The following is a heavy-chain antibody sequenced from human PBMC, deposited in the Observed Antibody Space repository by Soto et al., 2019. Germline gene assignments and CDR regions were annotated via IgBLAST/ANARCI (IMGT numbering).Heavy chain of an antibody. CDR2: ISYDGSNK. V-gene: IGHV3-30*18. D-gene: IGHD1-26*01. J-gene: IGHJ4*02. Sequence: QVQLVESGGGVVQPGRSLRLSCAASGFTFSSYGMHWVRQAPGKGLEWVAVISYDGSNKYYADSVKGRFTISRDNSKNTLYLQMNSLRAEDKAVDYCAKDYGEGATGDYWGQGTLVTVSS. CDR3: AKDYGEGATGDY. CDR1: GFTFSSYG.